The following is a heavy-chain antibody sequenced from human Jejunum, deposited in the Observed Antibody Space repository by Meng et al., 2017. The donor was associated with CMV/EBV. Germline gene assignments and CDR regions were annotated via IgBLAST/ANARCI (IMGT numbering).Heavy chain of an antibody. Sequence: LGEAGGVGVTPGGLLRLSCVTSGISFSNSGMHWVRQAPGKGLEWVVFIRNDGSEIYYVDSVKGRFTISRDNSKNTVYLQMDSLRVEDTGIYYCVKDKGRTALDYWGQGSLVTVSS. CDR2: IRNDGSEI. V-gene: IGHV3-30*02. CDR3: VKDKGRTALDY. CDR1: GISFSNSG. D-gene: IGHD3-10*01. J-gene: IGHJ4*02.